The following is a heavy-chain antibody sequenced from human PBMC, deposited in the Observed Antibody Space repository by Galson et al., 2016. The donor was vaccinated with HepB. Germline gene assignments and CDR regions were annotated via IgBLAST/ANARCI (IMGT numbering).Heavy chain of an antibody. Sequence: QSGAEVKKPGESLKISCRGSGYSFSSYWIGWVRQMPGKGLEWLGNIYPGDSDTRYSPSFQGQVSIPADKSITTAYLQWSSLKASVTAFYYCARLGSGWSLFDSWGQGTLVTVSS. CDR2: IYPGDSDT. CDR1: GYSFSSYW. J-gene: IGHJ4*02. D-gene: IGHD6-19*01. CDR3: ARLGSGWSLFDS. V-gene: IGHV5-51*01.